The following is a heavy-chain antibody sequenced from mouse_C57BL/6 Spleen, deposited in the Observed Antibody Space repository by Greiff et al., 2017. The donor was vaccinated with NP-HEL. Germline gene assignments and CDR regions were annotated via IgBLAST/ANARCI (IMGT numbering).Heavy chain of an antibody. V-gene: IGHV1-82*01. CDR1: GYAFSSSW. Sequence: QVQLKHSGPELVKPGASVKISCKASGYAFSSSWMNWVKQRPGKGLEWIGRIYPGDGDTNYNGKFKGKATLTADKSSSTAYMQLSSLTSEDSAVYFCASGITTVVPLDYWGQGTTLTVSS. CDR3: ASGITTVVPLDY. CDR2: IYPGDGDT. J-gene: IGHJ2*01. D-gene: IGHD1-1*01.